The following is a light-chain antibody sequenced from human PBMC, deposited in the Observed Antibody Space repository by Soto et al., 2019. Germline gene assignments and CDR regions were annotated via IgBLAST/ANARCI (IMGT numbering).Light chain of an antibody. J-gene: IGKJ2*01. CDR3: QQYNNLPPDT. V-gene: IGKV3-15*01. Sequence: EVVLTQSPVTLSLSPGERATLSCRASQSFRGLLAWYQQKPGQAPRLLIYGASTRATGIPGRFRGSGSGTEFTLTITSLQSEDFAVYFCQQYNNLPPDTFGQGTKLEIK. CDR2: GAS. CDR1: QSFRGL.